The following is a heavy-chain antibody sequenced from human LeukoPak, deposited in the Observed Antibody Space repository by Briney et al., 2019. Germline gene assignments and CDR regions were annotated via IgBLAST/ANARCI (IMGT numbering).Heavy chain of an antibody. CDR2: IKQDGSEK. V-gene: IGHV3-7*03. CDR3: AKSPSGSYYSSLVDY. J-gene: IGHJ4*02. D-gene: IGHD3-10*01. CDR1: GFTFSSYW. Sequence: PGGSLRLSCAASGFTFSSYWMSWVRQAPGKGLEWVANIKQDGSEKYYVDSVKGRFTISRDNAKNSLYLQMNSLRAEDTAVYYCAKSPSGSYYSSLVDYWGQGTLVTVSS.